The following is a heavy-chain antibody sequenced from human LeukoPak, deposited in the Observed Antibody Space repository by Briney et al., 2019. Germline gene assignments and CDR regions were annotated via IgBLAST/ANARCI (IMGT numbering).Heavy chain of an antibody. D-gene: IGHD4-17*01. V-gene: IGHV1-46*01. CDR3: AKYGLSPYFDY. CDR2: INPSGGST. Sequence: ASVKVSCKASGYTFTNYHIHWVRQAPGQGLEWMGIINPSGGSTSNAQRFQGRVTMTRDMSTSTVYMELSSLTSEDMAIYYCAKYGLSPYFDYWGQGTLVTVSS. CDR1: GYTFTNYH. J-gene: IGHJ4*02.